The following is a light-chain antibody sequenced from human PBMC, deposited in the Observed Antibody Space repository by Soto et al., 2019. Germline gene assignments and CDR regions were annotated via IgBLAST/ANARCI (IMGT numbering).Light chain of an antibody. Sequence: DIVMTQSPDSLAVSLGERATINCKSSQSVLYSSNNKNYLAWYQQKPGQPPKLRIYWASTRDSGVPGRFSGSGSGTDFTLTISSLQAEDVAVYYCQQYYSVPVTFGGGTKVEIK. V-gene: IGKV4-1*01. CDR1: QSVLYSSNNKNY. J-gene: IGKJ4*01. CDR2: WAS. CDR3: QQYYSVPVT.